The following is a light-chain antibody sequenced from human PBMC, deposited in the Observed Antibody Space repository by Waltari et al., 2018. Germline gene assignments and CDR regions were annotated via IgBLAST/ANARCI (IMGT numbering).Light chain of an antibody. J-gene: IGLJ2*01. V-gene: IGLV4-69*01. CDR3: QTWGTGILV. CDR2: VDSDGSH. Sequence: QLVLTQSPSASASLGASVKLTCTLSSGHSHYAIAWHPQQPERGPRYLMKVDSDGSHPRADGIPDRFSGSSSGTERYLTVSSLQSEDEADYYCQTWGTGILVFGGGTKVTVL. CDR1: SGHSHYA.